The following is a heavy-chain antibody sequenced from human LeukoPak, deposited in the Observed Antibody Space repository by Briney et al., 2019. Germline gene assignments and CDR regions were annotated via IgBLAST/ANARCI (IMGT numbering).Heavy chain of an antibody. CDR1: GYTFTGYY. V-gene: IGHV1-2*02. CDR3: ARECGGDCPLDY. Sequence: ASVKVSCKASGYTFTGYYMHWVRQAPGQGLEWTGRINPDSGGTNFAQKFLGRVTMTRDTSITTAYMEVNSLRSDDTALYFCARECGGDCPLDYWGQGTLVTVSS. CDR2: INPDSGGT. J-gene: IGHJ4*02. D-gene: IGHD2-21*02.